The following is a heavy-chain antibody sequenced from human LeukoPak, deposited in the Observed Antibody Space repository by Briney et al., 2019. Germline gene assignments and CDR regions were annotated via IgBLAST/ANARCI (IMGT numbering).Heavy chain of an antibody. D-gene: IGHD3-22*01. CDR3: ARAHFYDSSGYYGAFDI. J-gene: IGHJ3*02. Sequence: NSGGSLRLSCAASGFIFSNYSMTWVRQAPGKRLEWVSSISSSSSYIYYADSAKGRFTISRDNAKNSLYLQMNSLRAEDTAVYYCARAHFYDSSGYYGAFDIWGQGTMVTVSS. CDR2: ISSSSSYI. CDR1: GFIFSNYS. V-gene: IGHV3-21*01.